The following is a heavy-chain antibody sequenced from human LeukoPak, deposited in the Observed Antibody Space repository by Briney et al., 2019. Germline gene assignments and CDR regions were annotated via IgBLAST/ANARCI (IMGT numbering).Heavy chain of an antibody. CDR2: LSYTVKT. CDR3: SEGYFEPFDH. J-gene: IGHJ4*02. CDR1: GASVSSSH. Sequence: SETLSLTCVVSGASVSSSHWNWVRQLPGKGLEWIGCLSYTVKTDYNPSLTSRVTISLDSSKNQVSLKLRSVTAADTAVYYCSEGYFEPFDHWGQGTLVTVSS. V-gene: IGHV4-59*02. D-gene: IGHD2/OR15-2a*01.